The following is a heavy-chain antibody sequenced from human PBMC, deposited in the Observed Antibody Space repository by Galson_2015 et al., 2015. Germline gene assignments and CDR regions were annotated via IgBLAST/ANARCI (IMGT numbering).Heavy chain of an antibody. CDR2: IHYSGST. Sequence: TLSLTCTVSGGSISSGAYYWTWIRQDPGKGLECIGYIHYSGSTSYNPSLKSRVTISRDTSKNQFSLELTSVTAADTAVYYCARADEYCSGSCYSGFDAFDIWGHGTMVTVSS. CDR1: GGSISSGAYY. CDR3: ARADEYCSGSCYSGFDAFDI. D-gene: IGHD2-15*01. J-gene: IGHJ3*02. V-gene: IGHV4-31*03.